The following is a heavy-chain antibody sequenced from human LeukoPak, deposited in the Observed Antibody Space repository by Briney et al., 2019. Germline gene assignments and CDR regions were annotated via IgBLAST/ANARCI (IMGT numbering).Heavy chain of an antibody. CDR1: GGSISSGSYY. Sequence: SETLSLTCTVSGGSISSGSYYWSWIRQPAGKGLEWIGRIYTSGSTNYNPSLKSRVTISVDTSKNQFSLILTSATAADTAVYYCARLRRRIVMIIMDNYFHYMDVWGKGTTVTISS. CDR2: IYTSGST. V-gene: IGHV4-61*02. D-gene: IGHD3-22*01. J-gene: IGHJ6*03. CDR3: ARLRRRIVMIIMDNYFHYMDV.